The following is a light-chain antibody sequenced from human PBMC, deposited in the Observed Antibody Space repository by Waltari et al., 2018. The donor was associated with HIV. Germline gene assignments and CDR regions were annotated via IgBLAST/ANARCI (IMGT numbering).Light chain of an antibody. J-gene: IGKJ4*01. V-gene: IGKV4-1*01. Sequence: DIVMTQSPDSLTVSLGERATINSKSSQSVLYNSNNKNYLAWYQQKPGQPPNLLIYWASTRESGVPDRFSGSGSGTDFTLTISTLQAEDVAVYYCQQYYSSPLTFGGGTKVEIK. CDR3: QQYYSSPLT. CDR2: WAS. CDR1: QSVLYNSNNKNY.